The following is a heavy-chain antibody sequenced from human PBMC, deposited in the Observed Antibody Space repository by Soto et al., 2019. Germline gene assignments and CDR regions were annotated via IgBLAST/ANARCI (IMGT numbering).Heavy chain of an antibody. J-gene: IGHJ4*02. Sequence: GASVKVSSKAAEGAYSSSSISWVRQAPGQGLDWMGRIFPFFDTTNYAQKFQGRVTITADKSTGTAFMELNRLTSDDTAIYYFDSCGQGTQVTVSS. CDR1: EGAYSSSS. V-gene: IGHV1-69*08. CDR3: DS. CDR2: IFPFFDTT.